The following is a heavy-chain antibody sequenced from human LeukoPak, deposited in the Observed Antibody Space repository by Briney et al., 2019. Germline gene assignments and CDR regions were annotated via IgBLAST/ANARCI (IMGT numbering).Heavy chain of an antibody. CDR2: ISISSTFI. CDR3: ATSSGWYRGDH. D-gene: IGHD6-19*01. V-gene: IGHV3-21*01. Sequence: GGSLRLSCAASGFTFSDYNMNWVRQAPGMGLEWVSSISISSTFIYYTDSVKGRFTISRDNAKNSLYLQMNSLRAEDTAVYYCATSSGWYRGDHWGQGTLVTVSS. J-gene: IGHJ4*02. CDR1: GFTFSDYN.